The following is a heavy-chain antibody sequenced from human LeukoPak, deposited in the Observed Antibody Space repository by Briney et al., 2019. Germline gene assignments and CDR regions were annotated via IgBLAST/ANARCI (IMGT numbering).Heavy chain of an antibody. Sequence: SETLSLTCTVSGYSISSGYYWGWIWQPPGKGLEWIGSIYHSGSTYYNPSLKSRVTISVDTSKNQFSLKLSSVTAADTAVYYCARDLDYGDYYFDYWGQGTLVTVSS. CDR3: ARDLDYGDYYFDY. CDR2: IYHSGST. CDR1: GYSISSGYY. V-gene: IGHV4-38-2*02. J-gene: IGHJ4*02. D-gene: IGHD4-17*01.